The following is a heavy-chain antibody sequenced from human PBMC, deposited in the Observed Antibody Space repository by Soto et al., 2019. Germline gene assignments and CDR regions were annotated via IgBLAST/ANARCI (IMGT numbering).Heavy chain of an antibody. CDR1: GGSISSSSYC. J-gene: IGHJ5*02. V-gene: IGHV4-39*01. Sequence: SETLSLTCTVSGGSISSSSYCWGRIRQPPGKGLEWIGSIYYSGSTYYNPSLKSRVTISVDTSKNQFSLKLSSVTAADTAVYYCAVTKAVAGSRGWFDPWGQGTLVTVSS. D-gene: IGHD6-19*01. CDR2: IYYSGST. CDR3: AVTKAVAGSRGWFDP.